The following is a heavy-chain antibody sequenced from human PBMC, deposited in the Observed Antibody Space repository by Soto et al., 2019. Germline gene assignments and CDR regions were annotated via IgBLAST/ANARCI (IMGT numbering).Heavy chain of an antibody. D-gene: IGHD6-25*01. CDR3: TSPPKSSAPGDDY. J-gene: IGHJ4*02. V-gene: IGHV3-72*01. CDR1: GFTFNDHY. CDR2: SRNKAQSYST. Sequence: EVQLVESGGDLVQPGGSLRLSCAASGFTFNDHYMDWVRQAPGKGLEWVGRSRNKAQSYSTSYAASVKGRFTISRDDSKHSLYLQMSSLKSEDTAVYYGTSPPKSSAPGDDYGGQGTLVTVSS.